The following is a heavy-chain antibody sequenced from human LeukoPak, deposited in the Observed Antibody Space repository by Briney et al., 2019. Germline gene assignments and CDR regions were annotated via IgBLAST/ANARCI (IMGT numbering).Heavy chain of an antibody. D-gene: IGHD6-13*01. CDR3: ASHGSPKLIATSGHPPLGWFDP. CDR1: GGTFSSYA. CDR2: IIPISGTP. J-gene: IGHJ5*02. V-gene: IGHV1-69*05. Sequence: ASVKVSCKASGGTFSSYAISWVRQAPGQGLDWMGGIIPISGTPNYALNFQGRATITTDESTSTAYMELRSLTSEDTAVYYCASHGSPKLIATSGHPPLGWFDPWGQGTLVTVSS.